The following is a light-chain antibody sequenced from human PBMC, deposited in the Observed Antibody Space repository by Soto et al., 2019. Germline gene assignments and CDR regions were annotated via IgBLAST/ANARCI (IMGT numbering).Light chain of an antibody. CDR2: EVN. CDR3: SSYAGSNIFKVM. Sequence: QSVLTQPPSASGSPGQSVTISCTGTSSDVGSYNYVSWYQQHPGKAPKLMIYEVNKRPSGVPDRFSGSKSGNTASLTVSGLQAEDEADYYCSSYAGSNIFKVMFGGGTKLTVL. J-gene: IGLJ3*02. V-gene: IGLV2-8*01. CDR1: SSDVGSYNY.